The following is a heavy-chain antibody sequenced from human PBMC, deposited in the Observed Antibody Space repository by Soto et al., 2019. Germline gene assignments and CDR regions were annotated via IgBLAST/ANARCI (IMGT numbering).Heavy chain of an antibody. CDR2: IYYSGLT. J-gene: IGHJ6*02. V-gene: IGHV4-61*01. CDR1: GGSVSSGSYY. D-gene: IGHD2-15*01. CDR3: APLSVSLSGPYGIHV. Sequence: SETLSLTCTVSGGSVSSGSYYWSWIRQPPGKGLEWIGYIYYSGLTYYNPSLKSRVTLSVDTSKNQFSVRLNSVTASDTAVYYCAPLSVSLSGPYGIHVWGQGTTVTVSS.